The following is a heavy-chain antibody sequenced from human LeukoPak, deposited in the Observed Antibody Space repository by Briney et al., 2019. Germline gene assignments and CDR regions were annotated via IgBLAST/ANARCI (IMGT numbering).Heavy chain of an antibody. J-gene: IGHJ3*02. V-gene: IGHV1-46*01. Sequence: ASVKVSCKASGYTFTSYYMHWVRQAPGQGLEWMGIINPSGGSTSYAQKFQGRVTMTRDTSTSTVYMELSSLRSEDTAVYYCARDRYIVVVPAAIHGDAFDIWGQGTMVTVSS. CDR2: INPSGGST. D-gene: IGHD2-2*01. CDR1: GYTFTSYY. CDR3: ARDRYIVVVPAAIHGDAFDI.